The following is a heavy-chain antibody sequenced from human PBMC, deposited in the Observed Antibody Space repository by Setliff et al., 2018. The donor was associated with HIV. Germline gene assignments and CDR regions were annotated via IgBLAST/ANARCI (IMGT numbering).Heavy chain of an antibody. D-gene: IGHD3-9*01. CDR3: ARDFSTNYDILTGYPQAFDI. J-gene: IGHJ3*02. CDR1: GGSISSGDYY. Sequence: PSETLSLTCTVSGGSISSGDYYWSWIRQPPGKGLEWIGYIYYSGSTYYNPSLKSRVTISVDTSKNQFSLKLSSVTAADTAVYYCARDFSTNYDILTGYPQAFDIWGQGTMVTVSS. V-gene: IGHV4-30-4*08. CDR2: IYYSGST.